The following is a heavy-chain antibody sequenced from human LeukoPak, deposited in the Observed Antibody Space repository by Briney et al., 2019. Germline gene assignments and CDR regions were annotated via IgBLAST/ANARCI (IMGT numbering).Heavy chain of an antibody. V-gene: IGHV4-59*04. J-gene: IGHJ1*01. Sequence: SETLSLTCTVSGGSISTYCWSWIRQPPGKGLEWIGSIYHTGSTYYNPSLTRRVTISVDTSKNQFSLRLTSVTGADTAVYYCSRGPPAVTSPYWGQGTRVTVSA. CDR2: IYHTGST. D-gene: IGHD4-11*01. CDR3: SRGPPAVTSPY. CDR1: GGSISTYC.